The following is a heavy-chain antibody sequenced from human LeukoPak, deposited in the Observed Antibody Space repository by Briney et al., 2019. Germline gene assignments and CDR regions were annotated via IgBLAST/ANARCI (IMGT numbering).Heavy chain of an antibody. V-gene: IGHV4-59*01. J-gene: IGHJ3*02. CDR3: ARAAGGAFDI. D-gene: IGHD6-13*01. CDR1: GGSISSYY. CDR2: IYYSGST. Sequence: SETLSLTCTVSGGSISSYYWSWIRQPPGKGLEWIGYIYYSGSTNYNPSLKSRVTISVDTSKNQFSLKLSSVTAADTAVYYCARAAGGAFDIRGQGTMVTVSS.